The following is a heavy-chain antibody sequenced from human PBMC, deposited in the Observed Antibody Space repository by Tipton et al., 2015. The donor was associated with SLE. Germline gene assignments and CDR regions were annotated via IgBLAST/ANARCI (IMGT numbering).Heavy chain of an antibody. CDR2: ISSSSSYI. V-gene: IGHV3-21*01. CDR3: ARDDSRFSHGMDV. CDR1: GFTFSNYA. Sequence: SLRLSCAASGFTFSNYAMSWVRQAPGKGLEWVSSISSSSSYIYYADSVKGRFTISRDNAKNSLYLQMNSLRAEDTAVYYCARDDSRFSHGMDVWGQGTTVTVSS. J-gene: IGHJ6*02. D-gene: IGHD2-15*01.